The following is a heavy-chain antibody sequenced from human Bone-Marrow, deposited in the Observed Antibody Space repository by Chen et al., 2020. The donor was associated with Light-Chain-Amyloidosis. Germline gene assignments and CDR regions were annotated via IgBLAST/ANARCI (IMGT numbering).Heavy chain of an antibody. J-gene: IGHJ4*02. CDR3: ARRRDGYNLDY. D-gene: IGHD5-12*01. Sequence: EVQLEQSGPEVKKPGESLKISCKGSGYTFPNYWIGWVRQMPGKGLAWMGVICPDYTDARYGPSLEGQVIISPHKSITPAYLQRRRLKISDTAMYSCARRRDGYNLDYCGQGTLVTVSS. CDR2: ICPDYTDA. V-gene: IGHV5-51*01. CDR1: GYTFPNYW.